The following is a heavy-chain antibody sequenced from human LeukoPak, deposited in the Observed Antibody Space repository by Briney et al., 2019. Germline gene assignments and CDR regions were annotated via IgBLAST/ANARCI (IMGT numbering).Heavy chain of an antibody. CDR3: ARRRYYDYSGYFDY. CDR1: GDRVSSKRAA. CDR2: TFYTSKGLN. J-gene: IGHJ4*02. V-gene: IGHV6-1*01. D-gene: IGHD3-16*01. Sequence: SQALSLTCAISGDRVSSKRAAWNGFSQSASRGLDGLGRTFYTSKGLNDYAVSVNSRITITPDTSNNQVSLHLNSVTPEDTAVYYCARRRYYDYSGYFDYWGQGTLVTVSS.